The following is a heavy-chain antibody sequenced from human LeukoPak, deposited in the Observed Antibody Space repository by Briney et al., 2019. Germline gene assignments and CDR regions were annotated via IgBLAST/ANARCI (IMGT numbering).Heavy chain of an antibody. Sequence: GGSLRLSCAAPGFTFSSYGMHWVRQAPGKGLEWVAVIWYDGSNKYYADSVKGRFTISRDNSKNTLYLQMNSLRAEDTAVYYCVRDAELGYSYEDYWGQGTLVTVSS. CDR1: GFTFSSYG. J-gene: IGHJ4*02. V-gene: IGHV3-33*01. D-gene: IGHD5-18*01. CDR2: IWYDGSNK. CDR3: VRDAELGYSYEDY.